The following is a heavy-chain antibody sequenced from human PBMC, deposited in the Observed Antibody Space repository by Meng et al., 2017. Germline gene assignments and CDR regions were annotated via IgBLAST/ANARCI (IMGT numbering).Heavy chain of an antibody. CDR3: AQTTVTTYSEYFQH. Sequence: QGQLVQSGAEVKKPGASVKVSCKASGYTFTIYGISWVRQAPGQGLEWMGWISAYNGNTNYAQKLQGRVTMTTDTSTNTAYMELRSLRSDDTAVYYCAQTTVTTYSEYFQHWGQGTLVTVSS. D-gene: IGHD4-11*01. V-gene: IGHV1-18*01. J-gene: IGHJ1*01. CDR1: GYTFTIYG. CDR2: ISAYNGNT.